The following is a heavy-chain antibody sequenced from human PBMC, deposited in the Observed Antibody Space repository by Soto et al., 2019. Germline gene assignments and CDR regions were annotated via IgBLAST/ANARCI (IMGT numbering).Heavy chain of an antibody. D-gene: IGHD2-21*02. CDR3: ARGPTDSWSYCGGDCYSTWFDP. Sequence: SETLSLTCPVSGGSISSYYWSWIRQPPGKGLEWIGYIYYSGSTNYNPSLKSRVTISVDKSKNQFSLKLSSVTAADTAVYYCARGPTDSWSYCGGDCYSTWFDPWGQGTLVTVSS. V-gene: IGHV4-59*01. CDR1: GGSISSYY. J-gene: IGHJ5*02. CDR2: IYYSGST.